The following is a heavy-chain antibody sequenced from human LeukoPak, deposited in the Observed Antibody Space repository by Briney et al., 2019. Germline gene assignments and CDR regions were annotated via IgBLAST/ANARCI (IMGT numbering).Heavy chain of an antibody. D-gene: IGHD6-13*01. Sequence: GALRLSCAASGFTFSSYSMNWVRQAPGKGLEWVSVISGSGGSTYHADSVKGRFTISRDNSKNTLCLQMNSLRAEDTALYYCAKDHSQAKYSITWKFDPWGQGTLVTVSS. CDR2: ISGSGGST. CDR3: AKDHSQAKYSITWKFDP. CDR1: GFTFSSYS. V-gene: IGHV3-23*01. J-gene: IGHJ5*02.